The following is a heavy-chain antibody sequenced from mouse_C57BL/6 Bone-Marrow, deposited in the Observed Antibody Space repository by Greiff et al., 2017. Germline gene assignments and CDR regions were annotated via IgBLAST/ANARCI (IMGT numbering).Heavy chain of an antibody. CDR3: ARSGNDDCDEEWYIDV. Sequence: VQPQQPGAELVRPGSSVKLSCKASGYTFTSYWMDWVKQRPGQGLEWIGNIYPSDSETHYNQKFKDKATLTVDKSSSTAYMQLSSLTSEDSAVYDCARSGNDDCDEEWYIDVWGTGTTVTVSS. D-gene: IGHD2-4*01. CDR2: IYPSDSET. J-gene: IGHJ1*03. CDR1: GYTFTSYW. V-gene: IGHV1-61*01.